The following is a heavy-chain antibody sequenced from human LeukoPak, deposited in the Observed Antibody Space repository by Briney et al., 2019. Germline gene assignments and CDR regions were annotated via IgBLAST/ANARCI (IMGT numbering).Heavy chain of an antibody. CDR2: ISYDGSNK. D-gene: IGHD3-3*01. J-gene: IGHJ4*02. CDR1: GFTFSSYG. Sequence: GGSLRLSCAASGFTFSSYGMHWVRQAPGKGLEWVAVISYDGSNKYYADSVKGRFTISRDNAKNSLYLQMNSLRDEDTAVYYCVRDQFFSFDYWGQGTLVTVSS. CDR3: VRDQFFSFDY. V-gene: IGHV3-30*03.